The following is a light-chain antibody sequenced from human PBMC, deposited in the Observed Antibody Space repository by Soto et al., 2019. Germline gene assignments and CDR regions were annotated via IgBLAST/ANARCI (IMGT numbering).Light chain of an antibody. V-gene: IGKV1-27*01. CDR3: QKYNSAPRT. Sequence: DLQMTQSPSSLSASVGDRVTITCRASQGISNSLAWYQQKPGKVPKVLIYDASTLHSGVPSRFSGSGSGTDFTLTISSLQPEDVATYYCQKYNSAPRTFGQGTKVEIK. CDR2: DAS. CDR1: QGISNS. J-gene: IGKJ1*01.